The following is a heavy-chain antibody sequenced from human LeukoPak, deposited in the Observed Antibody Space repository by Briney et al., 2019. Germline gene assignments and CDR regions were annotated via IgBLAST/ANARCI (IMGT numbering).Heavy chain of an antibody. CDR1: GGSFSGYY. J-gene: IGHJ6*03. V-gene: IGHV4-34*01. CDR2: INHSGST. D-gene: IGHD2-15*01. CDR3: ARLGRGYCSGGSCSAYYYYYMDV. Sequence: SETLSLTCAVYGGSFSGYYRSWIRQPPGKGLEWIGEINHSGSTNYNPSLKSRVTISVDTSKNQFSLKLSSVTAADTAVYYCARLGRGYCSGGSCSAYYYYYMDVWGKGTTVTISS.